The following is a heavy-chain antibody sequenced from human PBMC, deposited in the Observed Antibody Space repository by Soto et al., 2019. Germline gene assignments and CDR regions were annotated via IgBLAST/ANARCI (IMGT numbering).Heavy chain of an antibody. CDR1: GFTFGDYA. V-gene: IGHV3-21*01. CDR2: ISSSSSYI. D-gene: IGHD3-3*01. Sequence: GGSLRLSCTASGFTFGDYAMNWVRQAPGKGLEWVSSISSSSSYIYYADSVKGRFTISRDNAKNSLYLQMNSLRAEDTAVYYCATNYDFWSGYYYMDVWGKGTTVTV. J-gene: IGHJ6*03. CDR3: ATNYDFWSGYYYMDV.